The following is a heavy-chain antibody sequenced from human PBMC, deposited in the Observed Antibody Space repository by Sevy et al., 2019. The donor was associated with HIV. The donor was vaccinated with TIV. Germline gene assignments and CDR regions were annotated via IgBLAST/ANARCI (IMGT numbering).Heavy chain of an antibody. CDR3: ARDVEGALKYFDS. D-gene: IGHD1-1*01. J-gene: IGHJ4*02. CDR1: GYTFIFYA. V-gene: IGHV1-3*01. Sequence: ASVKVSCKASGYTFIFYAVHWVRQAPGQRLEWMGWINAGNGNTKHSQNLQGRLTITRDTSASTTYMELTSLRSEDTAVYYCARDVEGALKYFDSWGQGTLVTVSS. CDR2: INAGNGNT.